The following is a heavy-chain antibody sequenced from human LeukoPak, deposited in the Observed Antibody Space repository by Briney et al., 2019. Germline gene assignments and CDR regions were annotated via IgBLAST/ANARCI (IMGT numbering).Heavy chain of an antibody. D-gene: IGHD6-19*01. CDR3: VKDSGWFHFDS. CDR1: GFTFSHSW. V-gene: IGHV3-7*03. CDR2: IKEDGSSQ. Sequence: GGSLGLSCVASGFTFSHSWMTWVRQAPGKGLEWVGHIKEDGSSQNYADSVKGRFTISRDNAKSSLHLQMNGLRAEDTAMYYCVKDSGWFHFDSWGQGTLVTVSS. J-gene: IGHJ4*02.